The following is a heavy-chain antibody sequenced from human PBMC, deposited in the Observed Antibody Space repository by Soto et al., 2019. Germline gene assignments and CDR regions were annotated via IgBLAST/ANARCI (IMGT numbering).Heavy chain of an antibody. D-gene: IGHD3-3*01. CDR3: TTGQRFLEWFRNDYFDY. Sequence: EVQLVESGGGLVKPGGSLRLSCAASGFTFSNAWMSWVRQAPGKGLEWVGRIKSKTDGGTTDYAAPVKGRFTISRDDSKNTLYLQMNSLKTEDTAVYYCTTGQRFLEWFRNDYFDYWGQGTLVTVSS. CDR1: GFTFSNAW. V-gene: IGHV3-15*01. CDR2: IKSKTDGGTT. J-gene: IGHJ4*02.